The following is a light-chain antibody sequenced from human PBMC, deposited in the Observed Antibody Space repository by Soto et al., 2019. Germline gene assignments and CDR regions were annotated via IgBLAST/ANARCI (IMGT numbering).Light chain of an antibody. J-gene: IGKJ1*01. Sequence: DSQMTQSPSTLSASIGDRVTITCRASQNINNWIAWYQQKPGKAPKFLIYDASTLESGVPSRFSGSGFGTEFSLTISSLQPDDFGSYYCQHMRTFGQGTKVDI. CDR1: QNINNW. CDR3: QHMRT. V-gene: IGKV1-5*01. CDR2: DAS.